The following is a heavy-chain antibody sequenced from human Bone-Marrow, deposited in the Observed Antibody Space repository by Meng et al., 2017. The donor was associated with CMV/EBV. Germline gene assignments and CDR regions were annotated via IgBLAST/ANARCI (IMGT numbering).Heavy chain of an antibody. CDR3: TRTWIDSFTPDFDY. Sequence: GTLVKPGGEAKKPGASVKVSCKTSGYTFVGHYIHWVRQAPGQGLEWMGRINPKSAGTDYVEKFQGRVTMTRDTSNTIVYMELSRLTADDTAVYYCTRTWIDSFTPDFDYWGQGSLVTVSS. CDR1: GYTFVGHY. V-gene: IGHV1-2*06. J-gene: IGHJ4*02. CDR2: INPKSAGT. D-gene: IGHD2-2*03.